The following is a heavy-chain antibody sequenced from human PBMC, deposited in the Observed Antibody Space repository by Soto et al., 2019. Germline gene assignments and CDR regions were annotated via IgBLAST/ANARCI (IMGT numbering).Heavy chain of an antibody. CDR3: AICGTNDHACDY. D-gene: IGHD2-8*01. Sequence: GESLKISCKGSGYSFSAYWIAWVRQMSGKGLEWMGIIYPGDSETRYSPSFDGQVTISADKSLTTAYLQWASLRASDTAMYYCAICGTNDHACDYWGQGTLVTVSS. V-gene: IGHV5-51*01. CDR2: IYPGDSET. CDR1: GYSFSAYW. J-gene: IGHJ4*02.